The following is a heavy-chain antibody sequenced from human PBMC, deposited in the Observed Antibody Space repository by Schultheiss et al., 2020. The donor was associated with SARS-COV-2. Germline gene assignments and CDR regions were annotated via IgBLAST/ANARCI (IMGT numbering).Heavy chain of an antibody. CDR1: GFTFNSFV. Sequence: GESLKISCAASGFTFNSFVMTWVRQAPGKGLEWVSSISASGGHLYYAESVKGRFTISRDNSKNTLYLQMNSLRAEDTAIYYCARDSGSTYRVDVWGQGTTVTVSS. CDR3: ARDSGSTYRVDV. D-gene: IGHD3-10*01. V-gene: IGHV3-23*01. J-gene: IGHJ6*02. CDR2: ISASGGHL.